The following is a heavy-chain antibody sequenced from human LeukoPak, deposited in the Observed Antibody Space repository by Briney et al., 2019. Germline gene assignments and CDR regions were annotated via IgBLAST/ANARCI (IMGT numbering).Heavy chain of an antibody. Sequence: GGSLRLSCAVSGFSFSSYAMTWVRQAPGKGLEWVSAISGSGGSTYYADSVKGRFTISRDNSKNTLYLQMNSLRAEDTAVYYCAKLSSPDGYNFDAFDIWSQGTMVTVSS. CDR1: GFSFSSYA. V-gene: IGHV3-23*01. J-gene: IGHJ3*02. D-gene: IGHD5-24*01. CDR2: ISGSGGST. CDR3: AKLSSPDGYNFDAFDI.